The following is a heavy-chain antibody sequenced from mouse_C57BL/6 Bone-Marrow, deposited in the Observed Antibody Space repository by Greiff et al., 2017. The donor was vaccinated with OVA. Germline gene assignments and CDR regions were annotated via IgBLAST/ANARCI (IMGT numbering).Heavy chain of an antibody. D-gene: IGHD2-2*01. CDR2: IYPGSGST. CDR3: AREGYDGYYFDY. J-gene: IGHJ2*01. CDR1: GYTFTSYW. V-gene: IGHV1-55*01. Sequence: QVQLQQPGAELVKPGASVKMSCKASGYTFTSYWITWVKQRPGQGLEWIGDIYPGSGSTNYNEKFKSKATLAVDTSSSTAYMQLSSLTSEDSAVYYCAREGYDGYYFDYWGQGTTLTVSS.